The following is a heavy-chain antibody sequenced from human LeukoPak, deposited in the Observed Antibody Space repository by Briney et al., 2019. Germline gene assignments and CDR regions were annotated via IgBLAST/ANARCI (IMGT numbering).Heavy chain of an antibody. Sequence: GGSLRLSCAASGFTFSDYYMSWIRQAPGKGLEWVSYISSRGSTIYYADSVKGRFTISRDNAKNSLYLQMNSLRAEDTAVYYCVRDNPRQQGFAYWGQGTLVTVSS. CDR2: ISSRGSTI. J-gene: IGHJ4*02. CDR1: GFTFSDYY. V-gene: IGHV3-11*01. CDR3: VRDNPRQQGFAY. D-gene: IGHD6-13*01.